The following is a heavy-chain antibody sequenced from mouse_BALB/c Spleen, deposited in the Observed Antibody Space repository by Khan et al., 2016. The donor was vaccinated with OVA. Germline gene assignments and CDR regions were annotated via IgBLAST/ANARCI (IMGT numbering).Heavy chain of an antibody. D-gene: IGHD1-1*01. Sequence: EVQLQESGPELVRPGASVKISCTASGYSFTGYFMNWVMQSHGKSLEWIGRINPHIGETFYNQRFKDKATLTVDESSSTAHMELRILTSEDSAVYYCTRIYRSDLDYWGQGTTLTVSS. J-gene: IGHJ2*01. CDR3: TRIYRSDLDY. CDR1: GYSFTGYF. V-gene: IGHV1-20*01. CDR2: INPHIGET.